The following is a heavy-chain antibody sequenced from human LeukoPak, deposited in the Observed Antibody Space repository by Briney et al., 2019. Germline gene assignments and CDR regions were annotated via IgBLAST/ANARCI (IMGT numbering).Heavy chain of an antibody. CDR3: ARILLRYFDWFTSYFGY. CDR1: GGSFSGYY. V-gene: IGHV4-34*01. D-gene: IGHD3-9*01. Sequence: SETLSLTCAVYGGSFSGYYWSWIRQPPGKGLEWIGEINHSGSTNYNPSLKSRVTISVDTSKNQFSLKLSSVTAADTAVYYCARILLRYFDWFTSYFGYWGQGTLVTVSS. J-gene: IGHJ4*02. CDR2: INHSGST.